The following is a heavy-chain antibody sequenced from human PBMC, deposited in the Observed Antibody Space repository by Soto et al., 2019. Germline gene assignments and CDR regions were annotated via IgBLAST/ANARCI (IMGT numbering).Heavy chain of an antibody. V-gene: IGHV5-10-1*01. D-gene: IGHD6-13*01. CDR3: ARHIAAAGTGPYYYYYGMDV. CDR1: GYSFTSYW. Sequence: GESLKISCKGSGYSFTSYWISWVRQMPGKGLEWMGRIDPSDSYTNYSPSFQGHVTISADKSISTAYLQWSSLKASDTAMYYCARHIAAAGTGPYYYYYGMDVWGQGTTVTVSS. J-gene: IGHJ6*02. CDR2: IDPSDSYT.